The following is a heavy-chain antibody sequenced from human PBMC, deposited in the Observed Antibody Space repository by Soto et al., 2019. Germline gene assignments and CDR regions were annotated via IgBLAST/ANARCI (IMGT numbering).Heavy chain of an antibody. Sequence: GSLSLFCVSSGFTFSSYWISKVRQAPGKGLEWVANIKQDGSEKYYVDSVKGRFTISRDNAKNSLYLQMNSLRAEDTAVYYCARDQIIAVAGTIGGMDVWGQGTTVTVSS. CDR1: GFTFSSYW. D-gene: IGHD6-19*01. J-gene: IGHJ6*02. V-gene: IGHV3-7*01. CDR3: ARDQIIAVAGTIGGMDV. CDR2: IKQDGSEK.